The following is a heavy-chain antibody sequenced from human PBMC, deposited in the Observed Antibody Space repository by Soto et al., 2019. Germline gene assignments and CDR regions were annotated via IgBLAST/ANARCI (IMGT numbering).Heavy chain of an antibody. CDR1: EGTFSSYT. J-gene: IGHJ4*02. V-gene: IGHV1-69*02. D-gene: IGHD4-17*01. Sequence: QVQLVQSGAEVKKPGSSVKVSCKASEGTFSSYTISWVRQAPGQGLEWLGRIIPILGIANYAQKFEGTVTINADKSKSTAYMQLSSVRSEDTAVDYCARGRYEYGDYVRDWGQGTLVTVCS. CDR3: ARGRYEYGDYVRD. CDR2: IIPILGIA.